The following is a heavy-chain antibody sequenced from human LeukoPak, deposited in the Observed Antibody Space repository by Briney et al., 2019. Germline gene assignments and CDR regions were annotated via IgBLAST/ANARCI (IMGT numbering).Heavy chain of an antibody. CDR2: IRDDGRNK. CDR3: ANDGFAESLWR. D-gene: IGHD2-2*03. Sequence: PGGSLRLSCAASGFSFSRYGMHWVRQAPGKGLEWVAFIRDDGRNKYYADSVKGRFTISRDNNRNMVYLQMNSLTAEDTAVYYCANDGFAESLWRWGQGTMVIVSS. V-gene: IGHV3-30*02. J-gene: IGHJ3*01. CDR1: GFSFSRYG.